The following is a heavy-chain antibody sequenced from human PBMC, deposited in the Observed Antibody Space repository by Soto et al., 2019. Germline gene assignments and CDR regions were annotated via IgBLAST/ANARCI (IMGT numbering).Heavy chain of an antibody. CDR2: IDPSDSYT. J-gene: IGHJ5*02. Sequence: PGESLKISCKGSGYSFTSYWISWVRQMPGKGLEWMGRIDPSDSYTNYSPSFQGHVTISADKSISTAYLQWSSLKASDTAMYYCARHRDYYDSSAHPWFDPWGQGTLVTVSS. V-gene: IGHV5-10-1*01. CDR3: ARHRDYYDSSAHPWFDP. D-gene: IGHD3-22*01. CDR1: GYSFTSYW.